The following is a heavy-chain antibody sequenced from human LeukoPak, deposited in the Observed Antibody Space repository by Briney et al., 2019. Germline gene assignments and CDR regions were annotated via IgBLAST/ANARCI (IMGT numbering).Heavy chain of an antibody. D-gene: IGHD3-10*01. V-gene: IGHV4-4*07. CDR1: GGSISSYY. CDR3: ARIDWFGESPGMDV. CDR2: IYTSGST. J-gene: IGHJ6*02. Sequence: PSETLSLTCTVSGGSISSYYWSWSRQPAGKGLEWIGRIYTSGSTNYNPSLKSRVTMSVDTSKNQFSLKLSSVTAADTAVYYCARIDWFGESPGMDVWGQGTTVTVSS.